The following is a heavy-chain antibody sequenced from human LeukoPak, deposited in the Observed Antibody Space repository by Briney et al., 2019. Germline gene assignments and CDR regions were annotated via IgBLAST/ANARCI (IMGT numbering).Heavy chain of an antibody. CDR3: ARWGIAAVGTYGDFDY. Sequence: ASVKVSCKASGYTFTSYAMHWVRQAPGQRLEWMGWINAGNGNTKYSQKFQGRVTITRDTSASTAYMELSSLRSEDTAVYYCARWGIAAVGTYGDFDYWGQGTPVTVSS. CDR1: GYTFTSYA. J-gene: IGHJ4*02. D-gene: IGHD6-13*01. V-gene: IGHV1-3*01. CDR2: INAGNGNT.